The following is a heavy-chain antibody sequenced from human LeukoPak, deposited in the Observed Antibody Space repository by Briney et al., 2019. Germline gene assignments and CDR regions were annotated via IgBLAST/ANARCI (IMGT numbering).Heavy chain of an antibody. CDR2: IWYDGSNK. Sequence: PGGSLRLSCAASGFTFSSYGMHWVRQAPGKGLEWVAVIWYDGSNKFYADSVKGRFTISRDNSKNTLYLQMNSLRAEDTAVYYCARAGDYDILTGYYTEFDYWGQGTLVTVSS. D-gene: IGHD3-9*01. CDR3: ARAGDYDILTGYYTEFDY. CDR1: GFTFSSYG. V-gene: IGHV3-33*01. J-gene: IGHJ4*02.